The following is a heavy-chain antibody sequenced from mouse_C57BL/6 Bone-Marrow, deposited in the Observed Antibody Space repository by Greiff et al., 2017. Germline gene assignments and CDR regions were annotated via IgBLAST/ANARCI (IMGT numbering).Heavy chain of an antibody. CDR1: GYTFTSYW. CDR3: ASQFITTVPGLAY. V-gene: IGHV1-74*01. Sequence: VQLQQPGAELVKPGASVKVSCKASGYTFTSYWMHWVKQRPGQGLEWIGRIHPSDSDTNYNQKFKGKATLTVDKSSSTAYMQLSSLTSEDSAVYYCASQFITTVPGLAYWGQGTLVTVSA. CDR2: IHPSDSDT. D-gene: IGHD1-1*01. J-gene: IGHJ3*01.